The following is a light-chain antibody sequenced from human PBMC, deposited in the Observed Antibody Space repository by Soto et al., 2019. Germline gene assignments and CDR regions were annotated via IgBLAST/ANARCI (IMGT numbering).Light chain of an antibody. V-gene: IGKV1-39*01. CDR1: RTISTY. CDR2: AAS. CDR3: QQSYSTPYT. J-gene: IGKJ2*01. Sequence: DIQMTQSPSSLSASVGDRVTITCRASRTISTYLNWYQQKPGQAPKLLISAASTVRDGVPSRFSGRGSATDFTLTISSLQPEDFAVYYCQQSYSTPYTFGQGTKLEIK.